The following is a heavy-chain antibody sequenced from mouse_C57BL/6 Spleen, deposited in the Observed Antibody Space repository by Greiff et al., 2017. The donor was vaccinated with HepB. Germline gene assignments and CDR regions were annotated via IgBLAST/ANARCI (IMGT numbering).Heavy chain of an antibody. V-gene: IGHV1-82*01. CDR1: GYAFSSSW. Sequence: QVQLQQSGPELVKPGASVKISCKASGYAFSSSWMNWVKQRPGKGLEWIGRLYPGDGDTNYNGKFKGKATLTADKSSSTAYMQLSSLTSEDSAVYFCARGELRYPYYFDYWGQGTTLTVSS. CDR3: ARGELRYPYYFDY. J-gene: IGHJ2*01. D-gene: IGHD1-1*01. CDR2: LYPGDGDT.